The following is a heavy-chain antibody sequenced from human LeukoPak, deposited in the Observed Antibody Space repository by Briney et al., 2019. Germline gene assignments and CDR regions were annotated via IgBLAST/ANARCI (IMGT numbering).Heavy chain of an antibody. J-gene: IGHJ4*02. D-gene: IGHD3-16*02. CDR1: GFTFGDYA. CDR2: IRSKAYGGTT. Sequence: PGGSLRLSCTTSGFTFGDYAMSWFRQAPGKGLEWVGFIRSKAYGGTTEYAASVKGRFTISRDDSKSIAYLQMNSLKTEDTAVYYCTRDVYYEYVWGSYRYIFDYWGQGTLVTVSS. V-gene: IGHV3-49*03. CDR3: TRDVYYEYVWGSYRYIFDY.